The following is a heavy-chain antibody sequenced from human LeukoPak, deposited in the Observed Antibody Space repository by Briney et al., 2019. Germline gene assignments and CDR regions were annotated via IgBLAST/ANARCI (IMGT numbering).Heavy chain of an antibody. D-gene: IGHD6-19*01. CDR3: APSLRSGWYGHYYYGMDV. CDR1: GGSFSGYY. Sequence: PSETLSLTCAVYGGSFSGYYWSWIRQPPGKGLEWIGEINHSGSTNYNPSLKSRVTISVDTSKNQFSLKLSSVTAADTAVYYCAPSLRSGWYGHYYYGMDVWGQGTTVTVSS. CDR2: INHSGST. V-gene: IGHV4-34*01. J-gene: IGHJ6*02.